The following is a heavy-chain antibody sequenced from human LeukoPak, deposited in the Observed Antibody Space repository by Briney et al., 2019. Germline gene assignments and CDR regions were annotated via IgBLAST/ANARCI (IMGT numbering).Heavy chain of an antibody. Sequence: SDTLSLTCTVSGGSISSCTCYWIWIPDPPGMGLVWIGWINNSGTPYYTPSLKSRGTISVDTSKNQFSLKLSSVTAADTAVYYCARELPADAFDIWGQGTMVTVSS. CDR1: GGSISSCTCY. D-gene: IGHD2-2*01. V-gene: IGHV4-39*07. J-gene: IGHJ3*02. CDR2: INNSGTP. CDR3: ARELPADAFDI.